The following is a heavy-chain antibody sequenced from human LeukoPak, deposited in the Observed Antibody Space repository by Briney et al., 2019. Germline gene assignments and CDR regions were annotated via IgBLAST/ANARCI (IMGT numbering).Heavy chain of an antibody. Sequence: SETLSLTCTVSGGSMSSYYWSWIRQPPGKGLEWIGYIYYSGNINYNPSLKSRVTISVDTSKNQFSLNLSSVTAADTAVYYCARGGGYYPLDYWGQGILVTVSS. D-gene: IGHD3-22*01. CDR1: GGSMSSYY. CDR2: IYYSGNI. CDR3: ARGGGYYPLDY. J-gene: IGHJ4*02. V-gene: IGHV4-59*01.